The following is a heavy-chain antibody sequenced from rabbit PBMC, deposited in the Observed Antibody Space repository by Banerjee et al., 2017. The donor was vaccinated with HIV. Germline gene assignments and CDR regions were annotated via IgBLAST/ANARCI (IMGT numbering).Heavy chain of an antibody. Sequence: QQLEESGGGLVTLGGSLKLSCKASGIDFSNYGITWVRQAPGKGLEWIAYIYPHYGSTDYASWVNGRFTISLDNAQNTVFLQMTSLTAADTATYFCGRGDLWGPGTLVTVS. V-gene: IGHV1S7*01. CDR1: GIDFSNYG. CDR3: GRGDL. J-gene: IGHJ4*01. CDR2: IYPHYGST.